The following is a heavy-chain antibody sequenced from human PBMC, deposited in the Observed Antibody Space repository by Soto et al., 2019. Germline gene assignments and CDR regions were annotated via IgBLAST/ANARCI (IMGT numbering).Heavy chain of an antibody. D-gene: IGHD3-22*01. V-gene: IGHV3-23*01. CDR3: AKGMYYYDSSGYRLFDY. CDR1: GFTFRNFA. Sequence: PXESLSLSFAASGFTFRNFAMNWVRQAPGKGLEWVSGISVSGGTTYYADSVRGRFTVSRDNSKNSVFLQMNSLRAEDTAVYFCAKGMYYYDSSGYRLFDYWGQGTLVTVSS. CDR2: ISVSGGTT. J-gene: IGHJ4*02.